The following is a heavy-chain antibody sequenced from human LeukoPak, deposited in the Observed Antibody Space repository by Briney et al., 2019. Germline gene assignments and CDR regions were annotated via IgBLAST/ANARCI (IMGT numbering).Heavy chain of an antibody. CDR1: GYTLTELS. J-gene: IGHJ4*02. CDR2: FDPEDGET. CDR3: TIIPNVILFTHYFEY. V-gene: IGHV1-24*01. Sequence: GASVKVSCKVSGYTLTELSMHWVRQAPGKGLEWTGGFDPEDGETNYAQKFQGRVTITADEPARTAYMELTYVRSDDTAVYYCTIIPNVILFTHYFEYWGQGTLVTVSS. D-gene: IGHD2-21*01.